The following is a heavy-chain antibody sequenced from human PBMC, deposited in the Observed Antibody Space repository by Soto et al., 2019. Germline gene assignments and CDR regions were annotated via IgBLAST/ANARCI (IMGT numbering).Heavy chain of an antibody. CDR2: IYYSGST. D-gene: IGHD3-22*01. CDR1: GGSVSSGSYY. CDR3: ARVPPRSYDSSGFFRRTVYFDY. J-gene: IGHJ4*02. Sequence: QVQLQESGPGLVKPSETLSLTCTVSGGSVSSGSYYWSWIRQPPGKGLEWIGYIYYSGSTNYNPSLRSRVTISVDTSKNQFSLKLSSVTAADTAVYYCARVPPRSYDSSGFFRRTVYFDYWGQGTLVTVSS. V-gene: IGHV4-61*01.